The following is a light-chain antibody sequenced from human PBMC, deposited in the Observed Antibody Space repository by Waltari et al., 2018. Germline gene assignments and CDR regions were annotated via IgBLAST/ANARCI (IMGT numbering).Light chain of an antibody. J-gene: IGKJ2*01. CDR2: GAS. CDR1: QSLSKRY. Sequence: VLTQSPGTLSLSPGERVTLSCRASQSLSKRYLAWYQQKPDEAHRLLIYGASSRAAGIPDRFSGSGSGTDFTLTISRLEPEDFAMYYCQQYGSSVMYTFGQGTKLEIK. V-gene: IGKV3-20*01. CDR3: QQYGSSVMYT.